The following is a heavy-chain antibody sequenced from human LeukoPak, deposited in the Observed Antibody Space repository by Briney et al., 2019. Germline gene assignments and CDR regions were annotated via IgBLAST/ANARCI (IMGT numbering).Heavy chain of an antibody. CDR2: VYYSGST. Sequence: SETLSLTCSVSGDSVISGLYYWTWVRQPPGKGLEWIGYVYYSGSTNYNPSLRSRVTISVDTSKNQLSLKQSSVTAADTAVYYCERRLRLGSFDLWGRGTLVTVSS. J-gene: IGHJ2*01. CDR1: GDSVISGLYY. CDR3: ERRLRLGSFDL. V-gene: IGHV4-61*01. D-gene: IGHD4-17*01.